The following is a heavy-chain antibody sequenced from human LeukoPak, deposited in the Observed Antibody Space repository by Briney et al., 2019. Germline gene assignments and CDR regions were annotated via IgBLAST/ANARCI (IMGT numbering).Heavy chain of an antibody. V-gene: IGHV4-38-2*01. CDR3: ATLIVVVPAAKGYYFDY. Sequence: SETLSLTCAVSGYSISSGYYWGWIRQPPGKGLEWTGSIYHSGSTYYNPSLKSRVTISVDTSKNQFSLKLSSVTAADTAVYYCATLIVVVPAAKGYYFDYWGQGTLVTVSS. D-gene: IGHD2-2*01. CDR1: GYSISSGYY. J-gene: IGHJ4*02. CDR2: IYHSGST.